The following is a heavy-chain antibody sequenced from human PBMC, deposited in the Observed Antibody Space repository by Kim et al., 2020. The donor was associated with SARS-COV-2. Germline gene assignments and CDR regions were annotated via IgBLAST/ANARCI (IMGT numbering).Heavy chain of an antibody. CDR1: GYTFTSYY. CDR2: INPSGGST. CDR3: ARCYYDSSGYYYQGYFQH. D-gene: IGHD3-22*01. V-gene: IGHV1-46*01. J-gene: IGHJ1*01. Sequence: ASVKVSCKASGYTFTSYYMHWVRQAPGQGLEWMGIINPSGGSTSYAQKFQGRVTMTRDTSTSTVYMELSSLRSEDTAVYYCARCYYDSSGYYYQGYFQHWGQGTLVTVSS.